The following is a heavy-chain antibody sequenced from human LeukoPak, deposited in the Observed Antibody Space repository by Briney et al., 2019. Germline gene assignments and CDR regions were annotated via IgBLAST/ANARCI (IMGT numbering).Heavy chain of an antibody. Sequence: GGSLRLSCAASGFTFSSFWMSWVRQAPGKGLEWVSAISGSGGSTYYADSVKGRFTISRDNSKNTLYLQMNSLRAEDTAVYYCAKDAPYSSSWYRGDHFDYWGQGTLVTVSS. J-gene: IGHJ4*02. D-gene: IGHD6-13*01. V-gene: IGHV3-23*01. CDR1: GFTFSSFW. CDR3: AKDAPYSSSWYRGDHFDY. CDR2: ISGSGGST.